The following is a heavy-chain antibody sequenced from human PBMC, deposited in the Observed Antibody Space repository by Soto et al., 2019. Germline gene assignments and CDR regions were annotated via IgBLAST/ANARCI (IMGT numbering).Heavy chain of an antibody. CDR2: ITSSGGTT. J-gene: IGHJ6*02. D-gene: IGHD3-3*01. CDR3: AKDRGGRAIFGVVIIDGMDV. Sequence: EVQLLESGGGLVPPGGSLRLSCAASGFTFSSYTMNWVRQAPGKGLEWVSAITSSGGTTYYADSVKGRFTVSRANSENTLYLQMNSLRAEDTAEYYCAKDRGGRAIFGVVIIDGMDVWGQGPTVTVSS. V-gene: IGHV3-23*01. CDR1: GFTFSSYT.